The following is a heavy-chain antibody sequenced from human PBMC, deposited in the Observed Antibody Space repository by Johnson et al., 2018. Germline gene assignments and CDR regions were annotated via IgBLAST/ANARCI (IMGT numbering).Heavy chain of an antibody. V-gene: IGHV3-30*18. CDR2: ISYDGGSI. CDR3: AKVSVPTTIYQYCAMDV. J-gene: IGHJ6*02. D-gene: IGHD2/OR15-2a*01. CDR1: GFTFSTYG. Sequence: QVQLVESGGGVVQPGRSLRLSCAASGFTFSTYGMHWVRQAPGKGLEWVALISYDGGSIYYGDSVKGRFTISRDNSKNTLDLKMNSLSPEDTAVYYFAKVSVPTTIYQYCAMDVRGQGTTVTVSS.